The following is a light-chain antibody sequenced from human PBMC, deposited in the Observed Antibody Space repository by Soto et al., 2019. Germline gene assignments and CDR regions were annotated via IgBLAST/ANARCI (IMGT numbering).Light chain of an antibody. CDR2: EVS. CDR3: QSYDSSLSGYV. J-gene: IGLJ1*01. CDR1: SSDIGAYDL. Sequence: QSVLTQPASVSGSPGQSITISCSGTSSDIGAYDLVSWYQQHPGRAPKLIIYEVSHRFSGVPARFSGSKSGTSASLAIAGLQAEDEGDYYCQSYDSSLSGYVFGIGTKVTVL. V-gene: IGLV2-14*03.